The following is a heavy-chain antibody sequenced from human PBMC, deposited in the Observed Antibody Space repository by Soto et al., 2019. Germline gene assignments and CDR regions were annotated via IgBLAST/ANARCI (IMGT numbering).Heavy chain of an antibody. V-gene: IGHV2-5*02. J-gene: IGHJ4*02. CDR3: AYRVLRAVFGLITTTAIYFDF. Sequence: QITLNESGPTVVRPTETLTLTCRFSGFSLTTSGVGVGWIRQSPGKAPEWLALIYWDDDKRYSASLKSRLTIPKNSSKNLVVLTVSDLDHTDTANYYCAYRVLRAVFGLITTTAIYFDFWGQGTPVAVSS. CDR2: IYWDDDK. CDR1: GFSLTTSGVG. D-gene: IGHD3-3*01.